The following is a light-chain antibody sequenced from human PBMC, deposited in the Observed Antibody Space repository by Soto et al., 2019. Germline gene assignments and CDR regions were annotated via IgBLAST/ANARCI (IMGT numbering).Light chain of an antibody. CDR1: QSVLYSSNNKNY. CDR2: WAS. CDR3: QQYYSTPPL. J-gene: IGKJ2*01. V-gene: IGKV4-1*01. Sequence: DIVMTQSPDSLAASLGERATINCKSSQSVLYSSNNKNYLAWYKQKPGQPPKLLIYWASTRESGVPDRFSGSGSGTDFTLTIRSLQAEDVAVYYCQQYYSTPPLFGQGTKLEIK.